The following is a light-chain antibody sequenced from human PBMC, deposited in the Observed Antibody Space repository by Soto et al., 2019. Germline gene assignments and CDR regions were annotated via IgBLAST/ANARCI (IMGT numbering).Light chain of an antibody. J-gene: IGLJ3*02. V-gene: IGLV6-57*04. CDR3: QSYDSRNQGV. Sequence: NFMLTQPHSVSESPGKTVTISCTRSSGSIASNYVQWYQQRPGSAPTTVIYEDNQRPSGVPDRSSGSIDSSSNSASLTISGLKTEDEDDDYCQSYDSRNQGVCGGRTKLTVL. CDR2: EDN. CDR1: SGSIASNY.